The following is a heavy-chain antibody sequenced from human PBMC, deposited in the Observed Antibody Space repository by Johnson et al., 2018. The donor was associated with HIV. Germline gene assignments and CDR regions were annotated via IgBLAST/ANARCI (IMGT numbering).Heavy chain of an antibody. D-gene: IGHD2-8*02. CDR1: GFTFDDYA. CDR3: AKATGGYWGDDFDI. V-gene: IGHV3-9*01. Sequence: QLVESGGGVVQPGRSLRLSCAASGFTFDDYAMHWVRQAPGKGLEWVSGISWTSGSIAYAASVKGRFPISRDNAKNPLYVQMNSLRAEDTAVYYCAKATGGYWGDDFDIWGQGTMVTVSS. CDR2: ISWTSGSI. J-gene: IGHJ3*02.